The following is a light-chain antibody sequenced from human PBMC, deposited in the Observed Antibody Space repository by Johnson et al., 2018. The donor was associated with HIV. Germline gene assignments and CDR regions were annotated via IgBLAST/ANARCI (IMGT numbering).Light chain of an antibody. V-gene: IGLV1-51*02. CDR3: GTWDTSLSAGGV. CDR1: SSNIGNKY. CDR2: ENS. J-gene: IGLJ1*01. Sequence: QSVLTQPPSVSAAPGQKVTISCSGSSSNIGNKYVSWYQQLPGTATKLLIYENSKRPSGIPDRFSGSKSGTSATLGINGLQTADEADYYCGTWDTSLSAGGVFGSGTKVTVL.